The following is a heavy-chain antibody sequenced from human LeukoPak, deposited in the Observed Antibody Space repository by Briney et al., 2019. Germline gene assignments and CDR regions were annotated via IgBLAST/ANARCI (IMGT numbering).Heavy chain of an antibody. J-gene: IGHJ3*02. CDR2: IRYDGTNT. CDR3: AKDYDMGVPAHLDAFDI. D-gene: IGHD3-16*01. Sequence: GGSLRLSCVASGFTFNNYAMHWVRQAPGKGLEWVSFIRYDGTNTYYADSVKGRFAISREDSENTLYLQMDSLRPEDTAVYYCAKDYDMGVPAHLDAFDIWGQGTMVTVSS. CDR1: GFTFNNYA. V-gene: IGHV3-30*02.